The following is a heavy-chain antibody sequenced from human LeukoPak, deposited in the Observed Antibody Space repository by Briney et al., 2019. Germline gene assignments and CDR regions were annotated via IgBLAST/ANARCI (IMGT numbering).Heavy chain of an antibody. V-gene: IGHV1-2*02. J-gene: IGHJ4*02. D-gene: IGHD6-13*01. CDR3: ARDSYSSSWWDRYYFDY. Sequence: WASVKVSCKTSGYTFRNYGITWVRQAPGQGLEWMGWINPNSGGTNYAQKFQGRVTMTRDTSISTAYMELSRLRSDDTAVYYCARDSYSSSWWDRYYFDYWGQGTLVTVSS. CDR1: GYTFRNYG. CDR2: INPNSGGT.